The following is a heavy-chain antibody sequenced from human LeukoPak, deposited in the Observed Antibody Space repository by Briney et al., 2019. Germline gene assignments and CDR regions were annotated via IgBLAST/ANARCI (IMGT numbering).Heavy chain of an antibody. D-gene: IGHD3-22*01. CDR2: IYYSGST. CDR1: GGSISSYY. J-gene: IGHJ5*02. Sequence: SETLSLTCTGSGGSISSYYWSWLRQPPGKGLEWLGYIYYSGSTNYNPSLKSRVTISVDTSKNQFSLKLSSVTAADTAVYYCARDARTHRAYYYDSSGYSNWFDPWGQGTLVTVSS. CDR3: ARDARTHRAYYYDSSGYSNWFDP. V-gene: IGHV4-59*01.